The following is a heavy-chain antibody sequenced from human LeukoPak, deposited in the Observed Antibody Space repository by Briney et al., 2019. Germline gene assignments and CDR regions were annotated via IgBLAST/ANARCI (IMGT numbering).Heavy chain of an antibody. V-gene: IGHV4-59*01. J-gene: IGHJ6*03. Sequence: SETLSLTCTVSGGSINNYYWTWIRQPPGKGLEWIGYIPFSGTTNYNPSLKSRVTISLDTPNNQFSLKLTSVTAADTAVYYCARISPSSGTYWGSLYYYMDVWGKGTTVTVSS. CDR1: GGSINNYY. D-gene: IGHD1-26*01. CDR2: IPFSGTT. CDR3: ARISPSSGTYWGSLYYYMDV.